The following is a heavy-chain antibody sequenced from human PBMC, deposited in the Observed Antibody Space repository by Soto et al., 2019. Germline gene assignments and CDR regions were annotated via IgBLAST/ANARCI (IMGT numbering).Heavy chain of an antibody. CDR1: GGTFSSYP. D-gene: IGHD4-17*01. Sequence: QVQLVQSGAEVKRPGSSVKVSCKDSGGTFSSYPISWVRQAPGQGLEWMGGTNGNLGTGNYAQKYRGRLTITTYISTTTAYMELSSLTSEDTAVYYCARRDSHGYFRYFDNWGQGTLVTVSS. V-gene: IGHV1-69*06. J-gene: IGHJ4*02. CDR3: ARRDSHGYFRYFDN. CDR2: TNGNLGTG.